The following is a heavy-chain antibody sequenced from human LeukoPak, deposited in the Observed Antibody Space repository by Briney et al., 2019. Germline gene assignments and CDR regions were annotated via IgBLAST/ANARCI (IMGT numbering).Heavy chain of an antibody. Sequence: GGSLRLSCAASGFTFSSYGMSWVRQAPGKGLEWVSAISGSGGSTYYADSVKGRFTISRDNSKNTLYLQMNSPRAEDTAVYYCAKEITMIVVVMGLFDYWGQGTLVTVSS. D-gene: IGHD3-22*01. J-gene: IGHJ4*02. CDR3: AKEITMIVVVMGLFDY. V-gene: IGHV3-23*01. CDR2: ISGSGGST. CDR1: GFTFSSYG.